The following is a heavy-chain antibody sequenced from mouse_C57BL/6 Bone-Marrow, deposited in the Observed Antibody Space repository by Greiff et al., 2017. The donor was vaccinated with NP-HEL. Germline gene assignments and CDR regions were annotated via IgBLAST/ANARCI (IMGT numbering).Heavy chain of an antibody. Sequence: EVNVVESGGDLVKPGGSLKLSCAASGFTFSSYGMSWVRQTPDKRLEWVATISSGGSYTYYPDSVKGRFTISRDNAKNTLYLQMSRLKSEDTAMYYCARRRLLSYYFDYWGQGTTLTVSS. D-gene: IGHD2-3*01. V-gene: IGHV5-6*02. CDR2: ISSGGSYT. CDR1: GFTFSSYG. CDR3: ARRRLLSYYFDY. J-gene: IGHJ2*01.